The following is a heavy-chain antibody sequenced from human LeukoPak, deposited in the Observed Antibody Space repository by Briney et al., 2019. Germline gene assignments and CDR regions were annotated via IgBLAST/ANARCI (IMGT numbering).Heavy chain of an antibody. D-gene: IGHD6-19*01. CDR2: FDPEDGET. Sequence: ASVKVSCKVSGYTLTELSMHWVRQAPGKGLEWMGGFDPEDGETIYAQKFQGRVTITADESTSTAYMELSSLRSEDTAVYYCARDYSSGWSTFDPWGQGTLVTVSS. CDR1: GYTLTELS. V-gene: IGHV1-24*01. J-gene: IGHJ5*02. CDR3: ARDYSSGWSTFDP.